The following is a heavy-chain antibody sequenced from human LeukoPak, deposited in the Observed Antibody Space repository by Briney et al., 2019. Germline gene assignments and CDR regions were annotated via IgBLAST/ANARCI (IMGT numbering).Heavy chain of an antibody. D-gene: IGHD6-13*01. V-gene: IGHV1-2*02. CDR1: GFTFTDYF. CDR2: INPNSGGT. Sequence: ASVTVSCKASGFTFTDYFMHWVRQAPGQGLEWMGWINPNSGGTNYAQKFQGRVTMTRDTSITTAYMELNRLTSDDAAVYYCARGKQQLEQILKEVDYWGQGTLVTVSS. J-gene: IGHJ4*02. CDR3: ARGKQQLEQILKEVDY.